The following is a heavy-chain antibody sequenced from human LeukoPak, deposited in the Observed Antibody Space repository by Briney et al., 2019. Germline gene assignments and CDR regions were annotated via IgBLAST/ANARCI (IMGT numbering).Heavy chain of an antibody. Sequence: PSETLSLTCTVSGGSVSSGRYYWSWIRQPAGKGLEWIGRIYTRGSTNYNPSLKSRVTISVDTSKNQFSLNLTSVTAADTAVYYCATDGMVRGPDAWFDSWGQGTLVTVSS. V-gene: IGHV4-61*02. CDR2: IYTRGST. CDR1: GGSVSSGRYY. D-gene: IGHD3-10*01. J-gene: IGHJ5*01. CDR3: ATDGMVRGPDAWFDS.